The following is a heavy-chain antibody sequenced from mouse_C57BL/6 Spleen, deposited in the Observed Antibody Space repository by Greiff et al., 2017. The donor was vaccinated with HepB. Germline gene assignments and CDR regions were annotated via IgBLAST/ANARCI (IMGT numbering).Heavy chain of an antibody. CDR3: TRGEGIFTTVVGRTY. Sequence: QVQLKQSGAELVRPGASVTLSCKASGYTFTDYEMHWVKQTPVHGLDWIGAIDPETGGTAYNQKFKGKAILTADKSSSTAYMELRSRTSEDSAVYYCTRGEGIFTTVVGRTYWGQGTLVTVSA. V-gene: IGHV1-15*01. CDR1: GYTFTDYE. J-gene: IGHJ3*01. CDR2: IDPETGGT. D-gene: IGHD1-1*01.